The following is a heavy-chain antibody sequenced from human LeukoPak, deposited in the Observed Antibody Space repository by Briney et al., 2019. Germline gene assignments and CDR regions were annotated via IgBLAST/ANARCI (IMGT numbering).Heavy chain of an antibody. CDR2: ISAYNGNT. J-gene: IGHJ3*02. D-gene: IGHD2-2*01. CDR3: ARLGPRYCSSTSCPSAFVI. Sequence: ASVKVSCKASGYTFTSYGISWVRQAPGQGLEWMGWISAYNGNTNYAQKLQGSVTMTTDTSTSTAYMELRSLRSDDTAVYYCARLGPRYCSSTSCPSAFVIWGQGTMVTVSS. CDR1: GYTFTSYG. V-gene: IGHV1-18*01.